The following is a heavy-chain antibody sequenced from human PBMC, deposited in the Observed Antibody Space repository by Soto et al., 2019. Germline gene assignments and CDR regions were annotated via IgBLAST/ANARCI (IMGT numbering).Heavy chain of an antibody. D-gene: IGHD2-15*01. Sequence: SETLSLTCTVSGGSISSYYWSWIRQPPGKGLEWIGYIYYSGSTNYNPSLKSRVTISVDTSKNQFSLKLSSVTAADTSVYYCARERGGCVISDYWGEGTMVTVCS. CDR3: ARERGGCVISDY. V-gene: IGHV4-59*01. CDR1: GGSISSYY. J-gene: IGHJ4*02. CDR2: IYYSGST.